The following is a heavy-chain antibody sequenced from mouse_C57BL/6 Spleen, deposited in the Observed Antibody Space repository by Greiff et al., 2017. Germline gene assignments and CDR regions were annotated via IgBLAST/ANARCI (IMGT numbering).Heavy chain of an antibody. CDR1: GYTFTDYY. Sequence: VQLQQSGPELVKPGASVKISCKASGYTFTDYYMNWVKQSHGKSLEWIGDINPNNGGTSYNQKFKGKATLTVDKSSSTAYMELRSLTSEDSAVYYCSTAQAPFAYWGQGTLVTVSA. CDR3: STAQAPFAY. J-gene: IGHJ3*01. D-gene: IGHD3-2*02. CDR2: INPNNGGT. V-gene: IGHV1-26*01.